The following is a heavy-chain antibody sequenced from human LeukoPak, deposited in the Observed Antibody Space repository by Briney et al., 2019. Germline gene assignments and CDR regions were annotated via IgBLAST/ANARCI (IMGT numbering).Heavy chain of an antibody. J-gene: IGHJ4*02. Sequence: GGSLRLSCAASGFTVSSNYMSWVRQAPVKGLEWVSVIYSGGSTYYADSVKGRFTISRDNSKNTLYLQMNSLRAEDTAVYYCARDSRDGYNFRYFDYWGQGTLVTVSS. CDR1: GFTVSSNY. D-gene: IGHD5-24*01. CDR3: ARDSRDGYNFRYFDY. V-gene: IGHV3-53*01. CDR2: IYSGGST.